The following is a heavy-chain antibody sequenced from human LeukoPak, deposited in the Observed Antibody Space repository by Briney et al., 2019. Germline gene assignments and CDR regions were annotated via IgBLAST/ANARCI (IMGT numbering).Heavy chain of an antibody. Sequence: PSNTLPLTRNIPGGSITDHHWNWIRQPAGRGLEWIGRIYSSGNTNYNPSFESRVIMSMDASKSQFSLKVTSVTAADTAVYYCARGDGYNWGNFDYWGQGTLVTVSS. CDR1: GGSITDHH. V-gene: IGHV4-4*07. D-gene: IGHD5-24*01. CDR3: ARGDGYNWGNFDY. J-gene: IGHJ4*02. CDR2: IYSSGNT.